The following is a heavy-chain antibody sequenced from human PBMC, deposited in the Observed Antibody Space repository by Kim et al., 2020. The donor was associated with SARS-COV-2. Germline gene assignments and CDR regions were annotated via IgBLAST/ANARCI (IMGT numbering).Heavy chain of an antibody. J-gene: IGHJ6*02. CDR1: GFTFSSYG. Sequence: GGSLRLSCAASGFTFSSYGMHWVRQAPGKGLEWVAVIWYDGSNKYYADSVKGRFTTSRDNSKNTLYLQMNSLRAEDTAVYYCAKGRDSSGGYGMDVWGQGTTVTVSS. CDR3: AKGRDSSGGYGMDV. V-gene: IGHV3-33*06. D-gene: IGHD6-19*01. CDR2: IWYDGSNK.